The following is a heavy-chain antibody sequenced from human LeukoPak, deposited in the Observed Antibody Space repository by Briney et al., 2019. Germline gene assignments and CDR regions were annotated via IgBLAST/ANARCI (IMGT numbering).Heavy chain of an antibody. D-gene: IGHD2-2*01. CDR1: GFTFSSYA. CDR3: AKIPRYCSSTSCPIFDY. V-gene: IGHV3-23*01. J-gene: IGHJ4*02. Sequence: GGSLRLSCAAPGFTFSSYAMSWVRQAPGKGLEWVSAISGSGGSTYYADSVKGRFTISRDNSKNTLYLQMNSLRAEDTAVYYCAKIPRYCSSTSCPIFDYWGQGTLVTVSS. CDR2: ISGSGGST.